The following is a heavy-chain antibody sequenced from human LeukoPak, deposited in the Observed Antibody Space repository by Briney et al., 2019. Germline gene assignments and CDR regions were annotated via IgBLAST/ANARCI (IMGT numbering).Heavy chain of an antibody. J-gene: IGHJ3*02. CDR3: TTDLPITIFGVVIRAFDI. CDR2: IKSKTDGGTT. CDR1: GFTFSSYN. V-gene: IGHV3-15*01. D-gene: IGHD3-3*01. Sequence: GGSLRLSCAASGFTFSSYNMNWVRQAPGKGLEWVGRIKSKTDGGTTDYAAPVKGRFTISRDVSKNTLYLQMNSLKTEDTAVYYCTTDLPITIFGVVIRAFDIWGQGTMVTVSS.